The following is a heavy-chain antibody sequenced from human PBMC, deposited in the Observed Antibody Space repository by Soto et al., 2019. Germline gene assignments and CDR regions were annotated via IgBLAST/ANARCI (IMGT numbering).Heavy chain of an antibody. D-gene: IGHD3-10*01. CDR2: ISYDGSKK. J-gene: IGHJ4*02. V-gene: IGHV3-30*03. CDR3: APWFGAFDY. CDR1: GFTFSSYG. Sequence: QVLLVESGGGVVQPGRSLRLSCAASGFTFSSYGMHWVRQAPGKGLEWVAVISYDGSKKYYADSVKGRFTISRDNSTNPLYQQMNRLRAEHPAVYYCAPWFGAFDYWGQGTLVTVSS.